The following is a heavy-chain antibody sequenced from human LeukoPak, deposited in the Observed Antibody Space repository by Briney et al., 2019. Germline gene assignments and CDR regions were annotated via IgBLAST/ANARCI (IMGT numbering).Heavy chain of an antibody. CDR3: ARERAGIAVL. J-gene: IGHJ4*02. CDR1: GGSISSGGYS. Sequence: SETLSLTCAVSGGSISSGGYSWSWIRQPPGKGLEWIGYIYHSGSIYYNPSLKSRVTISVDRSKNQFSLKLSSVTAADTAVYYCARERAGIAVLWGQGTLVTVSS. V-gene: IGHV4-30-2*01. CDR2: IYHSGSI. D-gene: IGHD6-19*01.